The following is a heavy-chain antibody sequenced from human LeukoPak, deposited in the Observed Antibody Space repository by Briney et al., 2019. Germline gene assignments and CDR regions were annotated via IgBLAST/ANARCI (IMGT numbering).Heavy chain of an antibody. D-gene: IGHD2-2*01. CDR3: ARDSYPSTCSSTSCYFNYYYGMDV. CDR1: GGTFSSYA. Sequence: GASVKVSCKASGGTFSSYAISWVRQAPGQGLEWMGRIIPIFGIANYAQKFQGRVTITADKSTSTAYMELSSLRSEDTAVYYCARDSYPSTCSSTSCYFNYYYGMDVWGQGTTVTVSS. J-gene: IGHJ6*02. CDR2: IIPIFGIA. V-gene: IGHV1-69*04.